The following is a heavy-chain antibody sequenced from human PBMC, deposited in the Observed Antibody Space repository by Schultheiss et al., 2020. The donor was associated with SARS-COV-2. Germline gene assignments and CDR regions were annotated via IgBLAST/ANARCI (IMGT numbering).Heavy chain of an antibody. J-gene: IGHJ4*02. Sequence: ASVKVSCKASGYTFTGYYMHWVRQAPGQGLEWMGWINPNSGGTNYAQKFQGRVTITRDTSASTAYMELSSLRSEDTAVYYCAKNKLIYYYGSGSYYFDYWGQGTLVTVSS. CDR1: GYTFTGYY. V-gene: IGHV1-2*02. D-gene: IGHD3-10*01. CDR2: INPNSGGT. CDR3: AKNKLIYYYGSGSYYFDY.